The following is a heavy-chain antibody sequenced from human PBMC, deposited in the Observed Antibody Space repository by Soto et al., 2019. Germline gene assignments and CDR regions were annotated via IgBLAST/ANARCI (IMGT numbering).Heavy chain of an antibody. J-gene: IGHJ4*02. V-gene: IGHV3-30*18. D-gene: IGHD6-13*01. Sequence: QVQLVESGGGVVQPGRSLRLSCAASGFTFSSYGMHWVRQAPGKGLEWVAVISYDGSNKYYADSVKGRFTISRDNSKNTLYLQMNSPRAEDTAVYYCAKDGSSWGFDYWGQGTLVTVSS. CDR2: ISYDGSNK. CDR1: GFTFSSYG. CDR3: AKDGSSWGFDY.